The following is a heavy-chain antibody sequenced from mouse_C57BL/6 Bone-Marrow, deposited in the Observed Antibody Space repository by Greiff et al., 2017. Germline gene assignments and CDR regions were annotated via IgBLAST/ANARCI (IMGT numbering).Heavy chain of an antibody. V-gene: IGHV14-4*01. D-gene: IGHD1-1*01. CDR1: GFNIKDDY. CDR2: IDPENGDT. J-gene: IGHJ2*01. CDR3: TTGSVDY. Sequence: EVQLQQSGAELVRPGASVKLSCTASGFNIKDDYMHWVKQRPEQGLEWIGWIDPENGDTEYASKFQGKATITADTSSNTAYLQLSSLTSEDTAVCYCTTGSVDYWGQGTTLTVSS.